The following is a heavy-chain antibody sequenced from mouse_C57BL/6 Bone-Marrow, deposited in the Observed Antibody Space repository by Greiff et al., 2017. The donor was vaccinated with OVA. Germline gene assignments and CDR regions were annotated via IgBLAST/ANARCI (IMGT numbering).Heavy chain of an antibody. CDR1: GYTFTSYW. Sequence: QVQLKQPGAELVKPGASVKLSCKASGYTFTSYWMQWVKQRPGQGLEWIGEIDPSDSYTNYNQKFKGKATLTVDTSSSTAYMQLSSLTSEDSAVYYCARYNYWGQGTPLTGSS. CDR3: ARYNY. CDR2: IDPSDSYT. V-gene: IGHV1-50*01. J-gene: IGHJ2*01.